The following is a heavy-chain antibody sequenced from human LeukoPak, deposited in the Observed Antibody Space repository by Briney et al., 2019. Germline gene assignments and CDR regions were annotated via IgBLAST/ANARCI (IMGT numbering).Heavy chain of an antibody. J-gene: IGHJ4*02. V-gene: IGHV3-7*01. CDR2: IKQDGSEK. D-gene: IGHD5-24*01. Sequence: GGSLRLSCAASGFTFSSYWMNWVRQAPGKGLEWVANIKQDGSEKYYVDSVKGRFTISRDNTKNSLYLQMNSLRAEDTAVYYCARELLGHGYNSGDFDYWGQGTLVTVSS. CDR3: ARELLGHGYNSGDFDY. CDR1: GFTFSSYW.